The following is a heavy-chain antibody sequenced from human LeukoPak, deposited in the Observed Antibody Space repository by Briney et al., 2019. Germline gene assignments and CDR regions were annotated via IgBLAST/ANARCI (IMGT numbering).Heavy chain of an antibody. V-gene: IGHV3-33*01. CDR3: LGGTGWIFDY. Sequence: PGGSLRLSCAASGFTFSSYGMHWVRQAPGKGLEWVAVINYDGSNQYYADSVRDRFTISRDNSKNTLFLQMNSLRAEDTAVYYCLGGTGWIFDYWGQGTLVTVSS. CDR2: INYDGSNQ. D-gene: IGHD6-19*01. J-gene: IGHJ4*02. CDR1: GFTFSSYG.